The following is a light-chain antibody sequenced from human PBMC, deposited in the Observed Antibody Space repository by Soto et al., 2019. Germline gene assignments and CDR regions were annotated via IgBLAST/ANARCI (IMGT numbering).Light chain of an antibody. CDR3: QSADSSGTYVV. CDR2: KDS. J-gene: IGLJ2*01. CDR1: ALAKQY. Sequence: SYELTQPPSVSESPGQTARITCSGDALAKQYAYWYQQKPGQAPVVMIYKDSERPSGIPERFSGSSSGTTVTLTISGVQAEDEADYYCQSADSSGTYVVFGGGTQLTVL. V-gene: IGLV3-25*03.